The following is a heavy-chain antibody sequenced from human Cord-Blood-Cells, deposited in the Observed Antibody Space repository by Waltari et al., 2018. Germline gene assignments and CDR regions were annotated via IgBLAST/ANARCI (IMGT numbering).Heavy chain of an antibody. CDR3: ARVGRYSSGWYTGGSDY. D-gene: IGHD6-19*01. J-gene: IGHJ4*02. CDR2: INHSGST. CDR1: GGSFSGYY. V-gene: IGHV4-34*01. Sequence: QVQLQPGGAGLLTPSETLSLTCAVSGGSFSGYYWSGMRQPPGKGLEWIGEINHSGSTNYNPSLKSRVTISVDTSKNQFSLKLSSVTAADTAVYYCARVGRYSSGWYTGGSDYWGQGTLVTVSS.